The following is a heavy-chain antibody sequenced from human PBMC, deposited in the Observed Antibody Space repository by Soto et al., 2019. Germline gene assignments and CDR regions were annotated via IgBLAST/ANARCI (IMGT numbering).Heavy chain of an antibody. Sequence: SETLSLTCAVSGGSISSSNHYWDWIRQPPGKGPEWIGRIYYSGSTYYNPSLKSRVTISVDTSKNQFSLKLSSVTAADTAVYYSAGRELDTTYNNAFHLWGQGTMVPVSS. CDR3: AGRELDTTYNNAFHL. CDR2: IYYSGST. D-gene: IGHD1-1*01. CDR1: GGSISSSNHY. V-gene: IGHV4-39*01. J-gene: IGHJ3*01.